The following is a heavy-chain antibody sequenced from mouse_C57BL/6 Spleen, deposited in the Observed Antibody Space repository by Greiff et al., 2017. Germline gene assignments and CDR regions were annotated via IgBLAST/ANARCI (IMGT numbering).Heavy chain of an antibody. Sequence: VQLKESGGGLVQPGGSLSLSCAASGFTFTDYYMSWVRQPPGKALEWLGFIRNKANGYTTEYSASVKGRFTISRDNSQSILYLQMNALRAEDSATYYCARYYGSRYFDVWGTGTTVTVSS. CDR2: IRNKANGYTT. CDR3: ARYYGSRYFDV. V-gene: IGHV7-3*01. D-gene: IGHD1-1*01. CDR1: GFTFTDYY. J-gene: IGHJ1*03.